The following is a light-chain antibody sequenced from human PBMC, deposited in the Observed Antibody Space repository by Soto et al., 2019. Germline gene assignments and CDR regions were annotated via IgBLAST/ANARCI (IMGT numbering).Light chain of an antibody. CDR3: QQSYGTPYT. Sequence: DIQMTQSPSSLSPSVGDRVTITCRASQSISSSLNWYQQKPGKAPTLLIYAASSLQSGVPSRFSGTGSGTDFTLTISSLQREDFASYYCQQSYGTPYTFGQGTKLEIK. CDR2: AAS. J-gene: IGKJ2*01. CDR1: QSISSS. V-gene: IGKV1-39*01.